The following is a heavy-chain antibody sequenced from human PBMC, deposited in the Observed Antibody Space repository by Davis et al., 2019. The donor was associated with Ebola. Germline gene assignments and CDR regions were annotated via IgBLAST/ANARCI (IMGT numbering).Heavy chain of an antibody. CDR2: LGLSADT. Sequence: GGSLRLSCEASGFIFRSYVMSWVRQAPGKGLEWVSTLGLSADTYYAASVKGRFTISRDNSKNILYLQMNSLRVEDTAIYYCVKDSNIWFDIWGQGTMVTVSS. D-gene: IGHD2/OR15-2a*01. V-gene: IGHV3-23*01. CDR3: VKDSNIWFDI. J-gene: IGHJ3*02. CDR1: GFIFRSYV.